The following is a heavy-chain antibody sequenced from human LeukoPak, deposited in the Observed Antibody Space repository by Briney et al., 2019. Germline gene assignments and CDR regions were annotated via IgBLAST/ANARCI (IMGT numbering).Heavy chain of an antibody. D-gene: IGHD2-2*01. J-gene: IGHJ4*02. CDR3: ARVRLCGSTSCYGDFDY. Sequence: SETLSLTCTVSGGSINSISYYWGWIRQPPGKGLEWIGSIYYSGSTYYNPSLKSRVTISIDTSKNQFSLKLSSVTAADTAIYYCARVRLCGSTSCYGDFDYWGQGTLVTVSS. CDR1: GGSINSISYY. CDR2: IYYSGST. V-gene: IGHV4-39*07.